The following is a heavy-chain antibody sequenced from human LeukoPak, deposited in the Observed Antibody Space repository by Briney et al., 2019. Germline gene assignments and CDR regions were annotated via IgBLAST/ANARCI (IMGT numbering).Heavy chain of an antibody. CDR1: GGSVSSGTYY. V-gene: IGHV4-61*10. J-gene: IGHJ6*02. CDR2: IYTSGST. D-gene: IGHD4-17*01. Sequence: SETLSLTCTVSGGSVSSGTYYWTWIRQPAGKGLEWIGRIYTSGSTNFDPSLKSRVSISLGTSQNQFSLKLSSVTAADTAVYYCAREFFDYGDYGHYYYGMDVWGQGTTVTVSS. CDR3: AREFFDYGDYGHYYYGMDV.